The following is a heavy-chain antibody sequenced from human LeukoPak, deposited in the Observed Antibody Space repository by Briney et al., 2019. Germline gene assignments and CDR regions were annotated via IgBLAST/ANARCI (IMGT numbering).Heavy chain of an antibody. V-gene: IGHV1-2*06. CDR2: VNPNSGGT. D-gene: IGHD6-19*01. J-gene: IGHJ4*02. CDR3: AREHSSGWYPDD. CDR1: GFPFTGYY. Sequence: VKFSCKASGFPFTGYYIHWVRQAPGQGLEWMGRVNPNSGGTNYAQKFQGRVTMTRDTSISTAYMELSSLRSDDTAVYYCAREHSSGWYPDDWGQGTLVTVSS.